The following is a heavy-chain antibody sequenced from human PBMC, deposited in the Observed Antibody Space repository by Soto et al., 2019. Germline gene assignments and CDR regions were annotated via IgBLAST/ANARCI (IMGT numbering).Heavy chain of an antibody. J-gene: IGHJ4*02. D-gene: IGHD2-8*01. CDR2: IDGSSDYT. CDR1: GFLFTDYY. CDR3: ARDLRFSSTNYFDF. V-gene: IGHV3-11*06. Sequence: WGSLRLSCTASGFLFTDYYMSFIRQPPGKGLEWLAYIDGSSDYTNSADSVKGRFTISRDNAKNSVFLQMNNLRADDTAVYYCARDLRFSSTNYFDFWGRGTLVTVSS.